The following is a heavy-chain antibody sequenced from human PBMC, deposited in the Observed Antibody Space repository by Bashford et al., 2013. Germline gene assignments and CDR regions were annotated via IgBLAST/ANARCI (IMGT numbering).Heavy chain of an antibody. D-gene: IGHD7-27*01. J-gene: IGHJ3*02. V-gene: IGHV4-61*02. CDR2: MFFNGDI. CDR3: ARDSPPAGAGFGPKRDTSSAFDT. Sequence: TLSLTCTVSGGSISSGGYFWSWLRKPAGKGLEWIGRMFFNGDIIYNPSLKSRVTMSLDTSTRQFSLKLSSVTAADTAVYYCARDSPPAGAGFGPKRDTSSAFDTWGQGTTVTVSS. CDR1: GGSISSGGYF.